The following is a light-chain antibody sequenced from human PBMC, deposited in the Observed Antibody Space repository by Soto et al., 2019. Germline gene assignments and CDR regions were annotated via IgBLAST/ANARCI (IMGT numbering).Light chain of an antibody. CDR1: SSDVGGYNY. Sequence: QSALTQPPSASGSPGQSVTISCTGTSSDVGGYNYVSWYQQHPGKAPKLMIYDVSERPSGVPDRFSGSKSGNTASLTVSGLQAEDEADYYCSSHAGSNPLVVFGGGTQLTVL. V-gene: IGLV2-8*01. CDR2: DVS. J-gene: IGLJ2*01. CDR3: SSHAGSNPLVV.